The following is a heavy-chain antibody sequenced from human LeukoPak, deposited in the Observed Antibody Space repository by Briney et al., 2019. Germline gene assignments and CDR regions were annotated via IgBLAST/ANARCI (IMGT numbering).Heavy chain of an antibody. CDR3: ARRRYYDGSGYLE. D-gene: IGHD3-22*01. CDR2: IYYSGRT. Sequence: SETLSLTCAVYGGSFSDSCWDWIRQPPGKGLEWIRTIYYSGRTYYSPSLKSRFTMSVDPSNNQFSLNLRSVTAADTALYYCARRRYYDGSGYLEWGQGTLLSVSS. J-gene: IGHJ1*01. CDR1: GGSFSDSC. V-gene: IGHV4-34*01.